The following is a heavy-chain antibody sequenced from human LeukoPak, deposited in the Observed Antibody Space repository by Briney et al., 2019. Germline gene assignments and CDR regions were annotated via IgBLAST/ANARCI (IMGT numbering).Heavy chain of an antibody. J-gene: IGHJ3*02. CDR3: ARAEFTMIVVRDAFDI. D-gene: IGHD3-22*01. CDR2: IYYSGST. Sequence: SETLSLTCTVSGGSISSSSYYWGWIRQPPGKGLEWIGSIYYSGSTYYNPSLKSRVTISVDTSKNQFSLKLSSVTAADTAVYYCARAEFTMIVVRDAFDIWGQGTMVTVSS. CDR1: GGSISSSSYY. V-gene: IGHV4-39*01.